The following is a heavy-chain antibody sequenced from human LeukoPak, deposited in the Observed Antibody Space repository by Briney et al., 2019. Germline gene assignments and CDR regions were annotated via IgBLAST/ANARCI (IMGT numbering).Heavy chain of an antibody. CDR1: GFTFSSYD. V-gene: IGHV3-13*01. CDR3: ARQNTPHGNFDY. CDR2: IGVAANT. J-gene: IGHJ4*02. D-gene: IGHD1-26*01. Sequence: GGSLRLSCAASGFTFSSYDMHWVRRPTGKGLEWVSAIGVAANTFYSGSVKGRFTISRENAKNSLFLLMTSLRADDTAVYYCARQNTPHGNFDYWGQGILVTVSS.